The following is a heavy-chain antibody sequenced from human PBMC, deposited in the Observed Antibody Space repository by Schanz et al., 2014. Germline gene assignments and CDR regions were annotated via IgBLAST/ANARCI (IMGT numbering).Heavy chain of an antibody. J-gene: IGHJ4*02. D-gene: IGHD1-1*01. Sequence: EVQLVESGGGLVKPGGSLRLSCAASGFTFSSYSMNWVRQAPGKGLEWVSSISSSSSYIYYADSVKGRFTISRDSGQNSLYLQMNSLRAGDTAVYYCARGTDWNLHYWGQGALXTVSS. CDR3: ARGTDWNLHY. V-gene: IGHV3-21*01. CDR1: GFTFSSYS. CDR2: ISSSSSYI.